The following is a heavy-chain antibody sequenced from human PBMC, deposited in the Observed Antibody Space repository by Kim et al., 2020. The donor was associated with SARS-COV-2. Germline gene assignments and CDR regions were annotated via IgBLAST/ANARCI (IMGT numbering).Heavy chain of an antibody. Sequence: SETLSLTCTVSGGSVSSGSYYWSWIQQPPGKGLEWIGYIYYSGSTNYNPSLKSRVTISVDTSKNQFSLKLSSVTAADTAVYYCARVPPYYYDSSGYSDGYWGQGTLVTVSS. V-gene: IGHV4-61*01. D-gene: IGHD3-22*01. CDR1: GGSVSSGSYY. J-gene: IGHJ4*02. CDR3: ARVPPYYYDSSGYSDGY. CDR2: IYYSGST.